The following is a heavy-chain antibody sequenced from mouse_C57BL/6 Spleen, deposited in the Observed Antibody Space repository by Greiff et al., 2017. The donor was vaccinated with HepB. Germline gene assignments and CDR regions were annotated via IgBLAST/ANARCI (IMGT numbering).Heavy chain of an antibody. CDR2: IDPSDSYT. V-gene: IGHV1-59*01. D-gene: IGHD1-1*01. CDR3: ARKVYYGSSSYAMDY. J-gene: IGHJ4*01. CDR1: GYTFTSYW. Sequence: QVQLKQPGAELVRPGTSVKLSCKASGYTFTSYWMHWVKQRPGQGLEWIGGIDPSDSYTNYNQKFKGKATLTVDTSSSTAYMQLSSLTSEDSAVYYCARKVYYGSSSYAMDYWGQGTSVTVSS.